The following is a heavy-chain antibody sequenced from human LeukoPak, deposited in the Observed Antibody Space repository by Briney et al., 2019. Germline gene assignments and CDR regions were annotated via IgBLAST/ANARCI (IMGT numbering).Heavy chain of an antibody. Sequence: GGSLRLSCAASGFTFSSYGMNWVRQAPGKGLEWVAVISYDGSNKYYADSVKGRFTISRDNSKNTLFVQMSSLRAEDTAVYSCAREGYTYGKYFDYWGQGTLVTVSS. CDR3: AREGYTYGKYFDY. V-gene: IGHV3-30*03. D-gene: IGHD5-18*01. CDR2: ISYDGSNK. J-gene: IGHJ4*02. CDR1: GFTFSSYG.